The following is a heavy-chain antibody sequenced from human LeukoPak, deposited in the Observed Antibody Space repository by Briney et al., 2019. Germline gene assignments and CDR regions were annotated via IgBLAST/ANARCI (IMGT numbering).Heavy chain of an antibody. Sequence: ASVKVSCKASGYTFTSYDINWVRQATGQGLEWMGWMNLNSGNTGYAQKFQGRVTMTRNTSISIAYMELSSLRSEDTAVYYCARVKRGCSSTSCYAIYGMDVWGHGTTVTVSS. D-gene: IGHD2-2*01. V-gene: IGHV1-8*01. CDR3: ARVKRGCSSTSCYAIYGMDV. CDR2: MNLNSGNT. J-gene: IGHJ6*02. CDR1: GYTFTSYD.